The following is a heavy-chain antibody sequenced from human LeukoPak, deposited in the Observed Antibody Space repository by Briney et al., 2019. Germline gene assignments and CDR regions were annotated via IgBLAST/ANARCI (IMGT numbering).Heavy chain of an antibody. CDR1: SGSFSGYY. CDR3: ARRLVDSGASQVSDD. V-gene: IGHV4-34*01. J-gene: IGHJ4*02. Sequence: SETLSLTCAVYSGSFSGYYWSWVRQPPGKGLEWIGEINDSGSVNCNPSLKNRVTLSVDTSKNQFSLRLSSVAAADTAVYYCARRLVDSGASQVSDDWGQGTLVTVSS. CDR2: INDSGSV. D-gene: IGHD2-15*01.